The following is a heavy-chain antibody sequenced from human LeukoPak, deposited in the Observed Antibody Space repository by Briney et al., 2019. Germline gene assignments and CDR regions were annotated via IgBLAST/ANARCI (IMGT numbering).Heavy chain of an antibody. J-gene: IGHJ4*02. CDR1: GGSVSSSSHY. Sequence: SETLSLTCTVSGGSVSSSSHYWGWIRQPPGKGLEWIGCIHYSGSTYYNPPLQSRLTISVDTSKSQFSLELNSVTAADTAVYYCARLSVGPPADYWGQGTLVTVSS. CDR3: ARLSVGPPADY. D-gene: IGHD1-26*01. V-gene: IGHV4-39*01. CDR2: IHYSGST.